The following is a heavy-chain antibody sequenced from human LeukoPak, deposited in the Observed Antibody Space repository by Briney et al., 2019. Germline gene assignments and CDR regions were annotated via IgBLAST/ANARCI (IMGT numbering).Heavy chain of an antibody. J-gene: IGHJ6*02. CDR2: IYYSGST. Sequence: SQTLSLTCTVSGGSISSGDYYWSWIRQPPGKGLEWIGYIYYSGSTYYNPSLKSRVTISVDTSKNQFSLKLSSVTAADTAEYYCARDVAGIAAAGDDYYYYGMDVWGQGTTVTVSS. D-gene: IGHD6-13*01. CDR1: GGSISSGDYY. CDR3: ARDVAGIAAAGDDYYYYGMDV. V-gene: IGHV4-30-4*01.